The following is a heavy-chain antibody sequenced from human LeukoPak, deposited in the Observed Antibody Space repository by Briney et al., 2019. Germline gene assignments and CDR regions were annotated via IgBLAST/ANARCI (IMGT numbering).Heavy chain of an antibody. Sequence: QAGGSLRLSCAASGFTFSSYGMHWVRQAPDKGLEWVAFIRYDGNSKDYADSVKGRFTISRDNSKNTLYLQMNSLRGEDTALYYCAKGGGYSYENYYYYIDVWGKGTTVTVSS. CDR3: AKGGGYSYENYYYYIDV. CDR2: IRYDGNSK. V-gene: IGHV3-30*02. D-gene: IGHD5-18*01. CDR1: GFTFSSYG. J-gene: IGHJ6*03.